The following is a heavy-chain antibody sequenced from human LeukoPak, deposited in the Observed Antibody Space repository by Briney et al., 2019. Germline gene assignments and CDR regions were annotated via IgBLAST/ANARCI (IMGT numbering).Heavy chain of an antibody. Sequence: PGESLRLSCAASGFTFSRYTMSWVRQAPGKGLERVSSISSSGAYIYYADSVKGRFTISRDNAKNSLYLQMNSLRAEDTAVYYCARGDGSGTYKDYYMDVWGKGTTVTVSS. J-gene: IGHJ6*03. CDR2: ISSSGAYI. CDR1: GFTFSRYT. D-gene: IGHD3-10*01. CDR3: ARGDGSGTYKDYYMDV. V-gene: IGHV3-21*01.